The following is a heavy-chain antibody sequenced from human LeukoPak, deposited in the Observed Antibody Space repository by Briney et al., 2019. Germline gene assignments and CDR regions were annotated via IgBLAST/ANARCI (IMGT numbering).Heavy chain of an antibody. CDR2: IYYSGST. Sequence: PSETLSLTCTVSGGSISSGGYYWSWIRPHPGKGLEWIGYIYYSGSTYYNPSLKSRVTISVDTSKNQFSLKLSSVTAADTAVYYCARDLNYYGSGGGFDPWGQGTLVTVSS. CDR1: GGSISSGGYY. CDR3: ARDLNYYGSGGGFDP. J-gene: IGHJ5*02. D-gene: IGHD3-10*01. V-gene: IGHV4-31*03.